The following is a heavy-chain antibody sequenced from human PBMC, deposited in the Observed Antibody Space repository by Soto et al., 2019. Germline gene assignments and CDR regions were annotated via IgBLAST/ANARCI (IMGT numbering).Heavy chain of an antibody. CDR2: IFWDDDK. V-gene: IGHV2-5*02. J-gene: IGHJ4*02. CDR3: AHRRYGSGSRRGSHLDY. Sequence: QITLKESGPTLVKPTQTLTLTCTFSGYSLSTDGVGVGWIRQPPGKALEWLALIFWDDDKRYRPSLKSRLTITKDTSKNQVVLTMTNMDPVDTGTYYCAHRRYGSGSRRGSHLDYWGQVSVVTVSS. CDR1: GYSLSTDGVG. D-gene: IGHD3-10*01.